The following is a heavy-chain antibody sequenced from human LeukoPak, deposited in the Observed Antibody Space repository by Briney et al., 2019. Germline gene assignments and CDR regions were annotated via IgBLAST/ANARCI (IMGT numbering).Heavy chain of an antibody. V-gene: IGHV3-23*01. CDR2: ISGSGGST. CDR3: AKDRVTMVQGVIISYYYYYGMDV. Sequence: GGSLRLSCAASGFTFSSYAMSWVRQAPGKGLEWVSAISGSGGSTYYADSVKGRFTISRDNSKNTLYLQMNSLRAEDTAVYYCAKDRVTMVQGVIISYYYYYGMDVWGQGTTVTVSS. D-gene: IGHD3-10*01. J-gene: IGHJ6*02. CDR1: GFTFSSYA.